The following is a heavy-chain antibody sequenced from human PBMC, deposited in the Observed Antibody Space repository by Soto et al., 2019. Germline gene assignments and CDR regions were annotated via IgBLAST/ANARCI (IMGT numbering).Heavy chain of an antibody. J-gene: IGHJ2*01. Sequence: QVQLVQSGAEVKKPGSSVTVSCKASGGTFSSYTISWVRQAPGQGFEWMGGIIPIFGTANYAQKFQGRVTITADESTSTAYMELSSLRSEDTAVYCCARGNHRWLQLWYFDLWGRGTLVTVSS. CDR1: GGTFSSYT. CDR3: ARGNHRWLQLWYFDL. D-gene: IGHD5-12*01. CDR2: IIPIFGTA. V-gene: IGHV1-69*12.